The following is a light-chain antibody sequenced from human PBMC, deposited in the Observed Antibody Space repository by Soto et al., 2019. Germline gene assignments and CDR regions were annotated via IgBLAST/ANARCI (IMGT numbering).Light chain of an antibody. V-gene: IGKV3-20*01. CDR1: QSVSSSY. J-gene: IGKJ3*01. CDR2: GAS. Sequence: EIVLTQSPGTLSLSPGERATLSCRASQSVSSSYLAWYQQKPGQAPRLLIYGASSRATVILDRFSGSGSGTDFTLTISRLEPEDFAVYYCQQYGFTFGPGTKVDIK. CDR3: QQYGFT.